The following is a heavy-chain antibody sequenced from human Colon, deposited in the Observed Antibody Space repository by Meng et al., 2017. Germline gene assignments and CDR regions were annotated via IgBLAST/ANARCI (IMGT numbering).Heavy chain of an antibody. D-gene: IGHD3-10*01. V-gene: IGHV4-4*02. CDR1: GGSISSSNW. J-gene: IGHJ4*02. Sequence: QVQLQESGPGLVKPSGTLSLTCAVSGGSISSSNWWSWVRQPPGKGLEWIGEINHSGSTNYNPSLKSRVTISVDTSKNQFSLKLSSVTAADTAVYYCARGRLTYYYGSGSYSPPDYWGQGTLVTVSS. CDR2: INHSGST. CDR3: ARGRLTYYYGSGSYSPPDY.